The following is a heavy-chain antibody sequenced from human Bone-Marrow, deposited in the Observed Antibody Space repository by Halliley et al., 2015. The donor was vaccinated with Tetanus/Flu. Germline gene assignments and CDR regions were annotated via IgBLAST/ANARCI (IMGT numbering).Heavy chain of an antibody. V-gene: IGHV4-4*02. CDR2: IDHTGSA. J-gene: IGHJ4*02. D-gene: IGHD3-10*01. CDR1: GGSISSSTW. Sequence: TLSLTCAVSGGSISSSTWWSWVRQPPGKGLGWIAEIDHTGSAIYNPSLESRVTISVDKSKNQFSLKMSSVTAADTAVYYCAGNNGVPGVVFEYWGQGTLVTVSS. CDR3: AGNNGVPGVVFEY.